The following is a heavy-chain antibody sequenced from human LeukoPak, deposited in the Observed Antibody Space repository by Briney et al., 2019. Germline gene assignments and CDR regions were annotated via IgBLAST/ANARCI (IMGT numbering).Heavy chain of an antibody. CDR3: ARDSGEAQFYYGMDV. CDR1: GGSISSYY. CDR2: IYYSGST. Sequence: SETLSLTCTVSGGSISSYYWRWIRQPPGKGLEWIGHIYYSGSTNYNPSLKSRVTISVDTSKNQFSLKLSSVTAADTAVYYCARDSGEAQFYYGMDVWGQGTTVTVSS. D-gene: IGHD7-27*01. J-gene: IGHJ6*02. V-gene: IGHV4-59*12.